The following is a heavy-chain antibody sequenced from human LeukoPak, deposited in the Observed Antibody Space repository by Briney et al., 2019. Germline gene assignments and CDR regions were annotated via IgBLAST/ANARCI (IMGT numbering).Heavy chain of an antibody. D-gene: IGHD2/OR15-2a*01. CDR3: ARDNMGFDY. CDR2: ITSSSSSI. CDR1: GFTFSNYA. Sequence: GGSLRLSCAASGFTFSNYAMSWVRQAPGKGLEWVSYITSSSSSIYYADSVKGRFTISRDNAKNSLYLQMNSLRAEDTAVYYCARDNMGFDYWGQGTLVTVYS. J-gene: IGHJ4*02. V-gene: IGHV3-48*01.